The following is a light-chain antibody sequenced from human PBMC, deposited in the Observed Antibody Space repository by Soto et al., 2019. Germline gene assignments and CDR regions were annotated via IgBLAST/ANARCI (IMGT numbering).Light chain of an antibody. CDR1: SGDIGSYNR. CDR2: EVT. Sequence: QSVLTQPASVSGSPGQSITISCTGTSGDIGSYNRVSWYQQHPGKAPKLIIYEVTDRPSGVSNRFSGSKSGNTASLTISGLQAEDEAEYYCSSYTNITTRACVFGTGTQVTVL. V-gene: IGLV2-14*01. CDR3: SSYTNITTRACV. J-gene: IGLJ1*01.